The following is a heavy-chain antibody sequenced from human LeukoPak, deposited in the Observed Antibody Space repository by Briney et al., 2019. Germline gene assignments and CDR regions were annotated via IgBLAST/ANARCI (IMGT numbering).Heavy chain of an antibody. CDR3: ASRRYYYDSSGYRY. Sequence: SETLSLTCAVYGGSFSGYYWSWIRQPPGKGLEWIGEINHSGSTNYNPSLKSRVTISVDTSKNQFSLKLSSVSAADTAVYYCASRRYYYDSSGYRYWGQGTLVTVSS. J-gene: IGHJ4*02. D-gene: IGHD3-22*01. V-gene: IGHV4-34*01. CDR1: GGSFSGYY. CDR2: INHSGST.